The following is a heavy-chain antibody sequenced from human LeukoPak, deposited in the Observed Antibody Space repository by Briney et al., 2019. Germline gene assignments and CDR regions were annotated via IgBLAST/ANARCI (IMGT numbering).Heavy chain of an antibody. Sequence: SETLSLTYAVYGGSFSGYYWSWIRQPPGKGLEWIGEINHSGSTNYNPSLKSRVTISVDTSKNQFSLKLSSVTAADTAVYYCARGNGSGSYYPYDYWGQGTLVTVSS. CDR1: GGSFSGYY. J-gene: IGHJ4*02. CDR2: INHSGST. V-gene: IGHV4-34*01. CDR3: ARGNGSGSYYPYDY. D-gene: IGHD3-10*01.